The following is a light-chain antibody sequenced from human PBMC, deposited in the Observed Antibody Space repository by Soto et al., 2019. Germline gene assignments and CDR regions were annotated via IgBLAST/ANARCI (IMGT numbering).Light chain of an antibody. CDR3: SSYTTSNTRQIV. Sequence: QSVLTQPASVSWSPGQSITISCTGTSSDAGGYNYVSWYQQHPGKAPKFMIYDVSNRPSGVSNRFSGSKSGNTASLTISGLQAEDEADYYCSSYTTSNTRQIVFGTGTKVTVL. CDR2: DVS. J-gene: IGLJ1*01. CDR1: SSDAGGYNY. V-gene: IGLV2-14*01.